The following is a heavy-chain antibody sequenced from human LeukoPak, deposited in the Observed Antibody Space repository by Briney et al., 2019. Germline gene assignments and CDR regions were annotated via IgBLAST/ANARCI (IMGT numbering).Heavy chain of an antibody. D-gene: IGHD6-13*01. CDR3: ARGYRMGRWYSSSRYYGMDV. V-gene: IGHV4-34*01. J-gene: IGHJ6*02. Sequence: PGGSLRLSCAASGFTFSSYGMHWIRQPPGKGLEWIGEINHSGSTNYNPSLKSRVTISVDTSKNQFSLKLSSVTAADTAVYYCARGYRMGRWYSSSRYYGMDVWGQGTTVTVSS. CDR1: GFTFSSYG. CDR2: INHSGST.